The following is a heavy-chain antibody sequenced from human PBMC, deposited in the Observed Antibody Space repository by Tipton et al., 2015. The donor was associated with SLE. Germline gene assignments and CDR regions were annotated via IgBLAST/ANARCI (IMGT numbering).Heavy chain of an antibody. CDR3: ARERDYYGSGSFVDY. J-gene: IGHJ4*02. CDR2: IYYSGST. V-gene: IGHV4-61*01. CDR1: GDSISSGSYY. D-gene: IGHD3-10*01. Sequence: LRLSCTVSGDSISSGSYYWSWIRQPPGKGLEWIGFIYYSGSTDYKPSLKSRVTISIDTSKNQFSLKLSSVTAADTAMYYCARERDYYGSGSFVDYWGQGTPVTVSS.